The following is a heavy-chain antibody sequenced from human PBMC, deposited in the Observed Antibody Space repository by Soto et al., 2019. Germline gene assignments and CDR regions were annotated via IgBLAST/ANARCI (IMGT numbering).Heavy chain of an antibody. CDR3: ARALPMVRGVISYYFDF. CDR1: GYTFTSYA. J-gene: IGHJ4*02. D-gene: IGHD3-10*01. Sequence: ASVKVSCKASGYTFTSYAIHWVRQAPGQGLEWMGWINAGNGNTKSSQKFQGRVTITRDTSASTAFMELSSLRSADTAVYYCARALPMVRGVISYYFDFWGQGTLVT. CDR2: INAGNGNT. V-gene: IGHV1-3*01.